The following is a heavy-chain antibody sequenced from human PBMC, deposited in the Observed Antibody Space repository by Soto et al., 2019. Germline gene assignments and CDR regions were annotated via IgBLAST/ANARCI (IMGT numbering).Heavy chain of an antibody. CDR3: ARLRNSAYVWGNSRTLDV. D-gene: IGHD3-16*02. CDR1: GGSFSGYY. V-gene: IGHV4-34*01. CDR2: INHRGST. Sequence: SENLALTCAVYGGSFSGYYWSWIRQPPGKGLEWIGEINHRGSTNYNPSHKSRVTISLDTSKNQFSLNLSSVTAADTAVYYCARLRNSAYVWGNSRTLDVCVPVSMLT. J-gene: IGHJ6*02.